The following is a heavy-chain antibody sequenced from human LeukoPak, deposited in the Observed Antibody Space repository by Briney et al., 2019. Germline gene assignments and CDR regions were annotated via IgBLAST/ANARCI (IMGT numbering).Heavy chain of an antibody. CDR3: ARGDIAVTFDY. J-gene: IGHJ4*02. CDR1: GGSISSYY. Sequence: PSETLSLTCTVSGGSISSYYWSWLRQPPGKGLEWIGYIYYSGSTNYNPSLKSRVTISVDTSKNQFSLKLSSVTAADTAVYYCARGDIAVTFDYWGQGTLGTVSS. V-gene: IGHV4-59*01. CDR2: IYYSGST. D-gene: IGHD6-19*01.